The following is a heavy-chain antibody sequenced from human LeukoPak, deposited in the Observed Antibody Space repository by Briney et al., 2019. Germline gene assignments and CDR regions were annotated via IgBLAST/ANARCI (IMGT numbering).Heavy chain of an antibody. CDR2: IKQDGSEK. J-gene: IGHJ1*01. Sequence: GGSPRPSCAASGLTFSRFWMSWVRQAPGKGLEWVANIKQDGSEKYYVDSVKGRFTISRDNAKNSLYLQMNSLRVEDTAVYYCARGEYYYDGGYWGQGTLVTVSS. CDR1: GLTFSRFW. D-gene: IGHD3-22*01. CDR3: ARGEYYYDGGY. V-gene: IGHV3-7*04.